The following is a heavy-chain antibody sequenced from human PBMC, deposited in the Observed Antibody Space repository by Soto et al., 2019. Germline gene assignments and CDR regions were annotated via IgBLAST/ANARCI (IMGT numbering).Heavy chain of an antibody. V-gene: IGHV3-30*18. CDR2: ISYDGSDQ. D-gene: IGHD2-15*01. CDR1: GFTFSSYG. CDR3: ANSYSDYFYGMDV. J-gene: IGHJ6*02. Sequence: VQLVESGGGVVQPGRSLRLSCAASGFTFSSYGMHWVRQAPGKGLEWVALISYDGSDQYYADSVKGRFTISRDNSKNMLYLQMNSLRAEDTAVYYCANSYSDYFYGMDVWGQGTTVTVSS.